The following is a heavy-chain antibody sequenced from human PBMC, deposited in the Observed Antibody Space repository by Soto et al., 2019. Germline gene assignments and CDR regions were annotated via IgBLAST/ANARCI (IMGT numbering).Heavy chain of an antibody. Sequence: GGSLRLSCAASGFTVSSNYMSWVRQAPGKGLEWVSVIGSGGSTYYADSVKGRFTTSRDNSKNTLYLQMNSLRAEDTAVYYCTTGPLDYGDYYYYMDVWGKGTTVTVSS. CDR3: TTGPLDYGDYYYYMDV. J-gene: IGHJ6*03. D-gene: IGHD4-17*01. CDR2: IGSGGST. V-gene: IGHV3-53*01. CDR1: GFTVSSNY.